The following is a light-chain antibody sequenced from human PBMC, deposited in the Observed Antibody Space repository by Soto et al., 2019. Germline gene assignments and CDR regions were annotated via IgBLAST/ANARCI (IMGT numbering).Light chain of an antibody. J-gene: IGLJ3*02. V-gene: IGLV2-14*01. Sequence: QSVLTQPGSVSGSPGQSITISCTGTSSDVGGYNYVSWYQQHPGKAPKLMIFEVSYRPSGVSNRFSGFKSGNTASLTISGLQAEDEADYYCSSFTTTTWVFGGGTK. CDR1: SSDVGGYNY. CDR3: SSFTTTTWV. CDR2: EVS.